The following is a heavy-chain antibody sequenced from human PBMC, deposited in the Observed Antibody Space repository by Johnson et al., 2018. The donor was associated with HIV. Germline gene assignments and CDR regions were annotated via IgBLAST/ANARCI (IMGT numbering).Heavy chain of an antibody. CDR3: AKSQDSSAYDYDFDI. CDR2: LKWNGGST. CDR1: GFTFDDYG. D-gene: IGHD3-22*01. J-gene: IGHJ3*02. Sequence: VQLVESGGGVVRPGGSLRLSCAASGFTFDDYGMSWVRQAPGKGLEWVSGLKWNGGSTGYADSVQGRFTISRDNAKNTLFLQMNSLRAEDTAVYYCAKSQDSSAYDYDFDIWGQGTMVTVSS. V-gene: IGHV3-20*04.